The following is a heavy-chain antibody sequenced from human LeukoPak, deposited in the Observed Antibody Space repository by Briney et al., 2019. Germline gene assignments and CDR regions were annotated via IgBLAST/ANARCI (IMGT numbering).Heavy chain of an antibody. J-gene: IGHJ4*02. CDR1: GYTFTGYY. D-gene: IGHD2-2*01. CDR3: ARNQGYCSSTSCPHDDY. V-gene: IGHV1-2*06. Sequence: ASVKVSCKASGYTFTGYYMHWVRQAPGQGLEWMGRINPNSGGTNYAQKFQGRVTMTRDTSISTAYMELSRLSSDDTAVYYCARNQGYCSSTSCPHDDYWGQGTLVTVSS. CDR2: INPNSGGT.